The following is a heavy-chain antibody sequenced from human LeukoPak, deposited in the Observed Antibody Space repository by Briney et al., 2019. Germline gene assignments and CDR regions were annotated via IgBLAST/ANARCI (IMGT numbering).Heavy chain of an antibody. CDR2: IGTAGDT. D-gene: IGHD3-22*01. V-gene: IGHV3-13*01. Sequence: GGSLRLSCAASGFTFSSYDMHWVCQATGKGLEWVSAIGTAGDTYYPGSVKGRFTISRENAKNSLYLQMNSLRAEDTAVYYCARGSYYDSSGVFDYWGQGTLVTVSS. J-gene: IGHJ4*02. CDR3: ARGSYYDSSGVFDY. CDR1: GFTFSSYD.